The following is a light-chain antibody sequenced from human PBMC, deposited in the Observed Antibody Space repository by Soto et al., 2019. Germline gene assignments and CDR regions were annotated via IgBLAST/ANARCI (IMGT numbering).Light chain of an antibody. V-gene: IGLV2-14*01. CDR3: TSFTTTTSCV. J-gene: IGLJ1*01. CDR2: EVS. CDR1: TSDIGTYNY. Sequence: QSALTQPASVSGSPGQSITISCTGTTSDIGTYNYVSWYQQHPGKAPQLMIYEVSHRPSGVSDRFSGSKSGNTASLTISGLQTEDEADYYCTSFTTTTSCVFGTGTKLTVL.